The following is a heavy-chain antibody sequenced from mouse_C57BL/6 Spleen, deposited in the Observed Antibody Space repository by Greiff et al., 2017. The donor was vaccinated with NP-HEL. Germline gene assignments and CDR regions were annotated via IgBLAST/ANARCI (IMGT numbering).Heavy chain of an antibody. CDR1: GYSITSGYY. Sequence: EVKLLESGPGLVKPSQSLSLTCSVTGYSITSGYYWTWIRQFPGNKLEWMGYISYDGSNNYNPSLKNRISITRDTSKNQFFLKLNSVTTEDTATYYCAMGLDDGYYGKFAYWGQGTLVTVSA. CDR2: ISYDGSN. D-gene: IGHD2-3*01. V-gene: IGHV3-6*01. CDR3: AMGLDDGYYGKFAY. J-gene: IGHJ3*01.